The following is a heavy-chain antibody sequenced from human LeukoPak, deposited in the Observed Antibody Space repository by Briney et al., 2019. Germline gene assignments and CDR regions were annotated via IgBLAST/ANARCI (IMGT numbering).Heavy chain of an antibody. J-gene: IGHJ4*02. CDR2: IKEDASEE. D-gene: IGHD6-25*01. Sequence: PGGSLRLSCAVSGFTSSRHWMSWVRQMPEKGLEWVANIKEDASEENYVDSVKGRFTISRDNAKNSLYLQMNSLRAEDTAVYYCAIAAGWELGYWGQGTLVTVSS. V-gene: IGHV3-7*01. CDR1: GFTSSRHW. CDR3: AIAAGWELGY.